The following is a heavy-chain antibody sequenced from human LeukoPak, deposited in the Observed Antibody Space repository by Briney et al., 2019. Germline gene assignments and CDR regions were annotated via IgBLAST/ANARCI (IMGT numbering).Heavy chain of an antibody. Sequence: SETLSLTCTVSGGSISSSSYYWGWIRQPPGKGLEWVGSIYYSGSTYYNPSLKSRVTISVDTSKNQFSLKLSSVTAADTAVYYCASPSPHCSSTSCPNGGFFDYWGQGTLVTVSS. CDR3: ASPSPHCSSTSCPNGGFFDY. D-gene: IGHD2-2*01. CDR1: GGSISSSSYY. V-gene: IGHV4-39*01. CDR2: IYYSGST. J-gene: IGHJ4*02.